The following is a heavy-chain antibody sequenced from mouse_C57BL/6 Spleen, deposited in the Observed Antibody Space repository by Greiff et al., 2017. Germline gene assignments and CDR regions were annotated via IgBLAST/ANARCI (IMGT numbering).Heavy chain of an antibody. J-gene: IGHJ3*01. CDR2: IWGDGST. D-gene: IGHD2-4*01. Sequence: VKLMESGPGLVAPSQSLSITCTVSGFSLTSYGVSWVRQPPGKGLEWLGVIWGDGSTNYHSALISRLSISKDNSKSQVFLKLNSLQTDDTATYYCAKPEVYYDYGAFAYWGQGTLVTVSA. V-gene: IGHV2-3*01. CDR3: AKPEVYYDYGAFAY. CDR1: GFSLTSYG.